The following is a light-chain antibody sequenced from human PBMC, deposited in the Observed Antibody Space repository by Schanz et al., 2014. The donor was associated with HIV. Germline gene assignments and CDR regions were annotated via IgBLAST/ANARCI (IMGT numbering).Light chain of an antibody. CDR3: SSYAGSNNLV. J-gene: IGLJ3*02. Sequence: QSVLTQPPSTSETPGQRVSISCSGSTSNIGSNTVTWYQQLPGTAPKLLIFGDNHRPSGVPDRFSGSKSGTSASLVISGLQSEDEADYYCSSYAGSNNLVFGGGTKLTVL. CDR2: GDN. CDR1: TSNIGSNT. V-gene: IGLV1-44*01.